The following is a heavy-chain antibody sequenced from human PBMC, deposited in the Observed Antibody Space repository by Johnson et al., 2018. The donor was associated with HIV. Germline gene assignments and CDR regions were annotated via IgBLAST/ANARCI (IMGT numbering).Heavy chain of an antibody. J-gene: IGHJ3*02. D-gene: IGHD6-13*01. CDR1: GFTFSNAW. CDR2: IKSKTDGGTT. CDR3: ARGRKDIAAVDGLDNDGFDM. Sequence: EVQLVESGGGLVKPGGSLRLSCAASGFTFSNAWMSWVRQAPGKGLEWVGRIKSKTDGGTTDYAAPVKGRFTISRDDSKNTLYLQMNSLKTEDTAVYYCARGRKDIAAVDGLDNDGFDMWGQGTMVTVSS. V-gene: IGHV3-15*01.